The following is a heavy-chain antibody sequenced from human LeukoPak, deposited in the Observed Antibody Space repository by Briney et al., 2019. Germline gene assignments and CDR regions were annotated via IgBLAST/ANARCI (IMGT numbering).Heavy chain of an antibody. J-gene: IGHJ5*02. CDR2: IYYSGST. D-gene: IGHD3-10*01. Sequence: KPSETLSLTCTVSGGSISSYYWSWIRQPPGKGLEWIGDIYYSGSTNYNPSLKSRVTISVDTSKNQFSLKLSSVTAADTAVYYCARQELQDLYNWFDPWGQGTLVTVSS. V-gene: IGHV4-59*01. CDR3: ARQELQDLYNWFDP. CDR1: GGSISSYY.